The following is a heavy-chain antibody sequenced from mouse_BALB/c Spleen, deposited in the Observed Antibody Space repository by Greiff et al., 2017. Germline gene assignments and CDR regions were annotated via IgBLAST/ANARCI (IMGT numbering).Heavy chain of an antibody. CDR3: ARGGNPWFAY. D-gene: IGHD1-1*02. CDR2: ISSGGSYT. Sequence: DVMLVESGGGLVKPGGSLKLSCAASGFTFSSYAMSWVRQSPEKRLEWVAEISSGGSYTYYPDTVTGRFTISRDNAKNTLYLEMSSLRSEDTAMYYCARGGNPWFAYWGQGTLVTVSA. CDR1: GFTFSSYA. J-gene: IGHJ3*01. V-gene: IGHV5-9-4*01.